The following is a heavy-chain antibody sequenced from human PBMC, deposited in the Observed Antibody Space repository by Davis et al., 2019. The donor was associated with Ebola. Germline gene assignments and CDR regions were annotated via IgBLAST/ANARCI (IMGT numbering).Heavy chain of an antibody. CDR2: ISLIGSA. J-gene: IGHJ6*02. V-gene: IGHV4-59*11. CDR1: GGSISSHS. CDR3: AGDRMVVTSQRSFSNGLDV. D-gene: IGHD4/OR15-4a*01. Sequence: PSETLSLTCTVVGGSISSHSWTWIRQPPGKGLEWLGYISLIGSANYNPSLKSRLTMSVDTSRNQFSLKVSSMTAADTAIYYCAGDRMVVTSQRSFSNGLDVWGQGTSVTVSS.